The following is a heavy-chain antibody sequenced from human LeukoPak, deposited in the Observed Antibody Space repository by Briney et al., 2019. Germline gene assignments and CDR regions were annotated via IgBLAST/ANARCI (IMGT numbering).Heavy chain of an antibody. J-gene: IGHJ6*03. Sequence: LSLTCAVYGGSFSGYYWSWIRQAPGKGLEWVGFIRSKAYGGTTEYAASVKGRFTISRDDSKSIAYLQMNSLKTEDTAVYYCTRDRGIAVAGNYYYYYYMDVWGKGTTVTVSS. CDR3: TRDRGIAVAGNYYYYYYMDV. CDR1: GGSFSGYY. CDR2: IRSKAYGGTT. V-gene: IGHV3-49*03. D-gene: IGHD6-19*01.